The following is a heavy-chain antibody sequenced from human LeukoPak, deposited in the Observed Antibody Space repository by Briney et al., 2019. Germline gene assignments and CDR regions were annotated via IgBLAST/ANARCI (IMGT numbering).Heavy chain of an antibody. V-gene: IGHV3-43*02. CDR1: GFTFDAYA. D-gene: IGHD4-11*01. J-gene: IGHJ4*02. Sequence: PGGSLRLSCAASGFTFDAYAMHWVRQAPGKGLEWVSLISENGGSTYYADSVKGRFTISRDNSKNTLFLQMNSLRADDTAVYYCASIDYSNYLGALDYWGQGTLVTVSS. CDR3: ASIDYSNYLGALDY. CDR2: ISENGGST.